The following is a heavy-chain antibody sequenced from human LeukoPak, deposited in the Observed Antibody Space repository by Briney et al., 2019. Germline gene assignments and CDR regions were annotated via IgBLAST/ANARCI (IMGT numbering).Heavy chain of an antibody. D-gene: IGHD2-8*02. J-gene: IGHJ4*02. V-gene: IGHV3-30*02. CDR2: IRYDGSNK. Sequence: GGSLRLSCAASGFTFSSYGMHWVRQAPGKGLEWVAFIRYDGSNKYYADSVKGRFTISRDNSKNTLYLQMNSLRAEDTALYYCASRVNYWYLGFDYWGQGTLVTVSS. CDR3: ASRVNYWYLGFDY. CDR1: GFTFSSYG.